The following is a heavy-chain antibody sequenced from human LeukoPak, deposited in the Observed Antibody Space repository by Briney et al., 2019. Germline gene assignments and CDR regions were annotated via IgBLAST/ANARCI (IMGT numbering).Heavy chain of an antibody. D-gene: IGHD5-12*01. V-gene: IGHV4-4*02. CDR2: IHYSGTT. CDR1: GGSISSNNW. J-gene: IGHJ4*02. CDR3: ARRRVYSGSGEFDF. Sequence: SETLSLTCAVSGGSISSNNWWSWVRQPPGKGLEWIGYIHYSGTTNYNPSLKSRVTISLDTSRNQFSLKLRSVTTADTAVYYCARRRVYSGSGEFDFWGQGTLVTVSS.